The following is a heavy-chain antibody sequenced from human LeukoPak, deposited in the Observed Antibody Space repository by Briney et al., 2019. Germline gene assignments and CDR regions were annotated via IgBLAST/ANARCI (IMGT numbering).Heavy chain of an antibody. CDR1: GGTFSSYA. D-gene: IGHD2-21*02. V-gene: IGHV1-69*04. CDR3: ARGVWGYCGGGCYNSPFDY. J-gene: IGHJ4*02. CDR2: IIPIFGIA. Sequence: GSSVKVSCKASGGTFSSYAISWVRQAPGQGLEWMGRIIPIFGIANYAQKFQGRVTITADKSTSTAYMELSSLRSEDTAVYYCARGVWGYCGGGCYNSPFDYWGQGTLVTVSS.